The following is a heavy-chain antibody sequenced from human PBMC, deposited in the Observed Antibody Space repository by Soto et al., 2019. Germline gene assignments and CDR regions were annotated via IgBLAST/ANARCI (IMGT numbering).Heavy chain of an antibody. D-gene: IGHD2-8*01. CDR3: ARDRYCTNGVCYRYFDL. V-gene: IGHV3-30-3*01. CDR2: ISYDGSNK. Sequence: QLGGSLRLSCAASGFTFSSYAMHWVRQAPGKGLEWVAVISYDGSNKYYADSVKGRFTISRDNSKNTLYLQMNSLRAEDTAVYYCARDRYCTNGVCYRYFDLWGRGTLVTVSS. J-gene: IGHJ2*01. CDR1: GFTFSSYA.